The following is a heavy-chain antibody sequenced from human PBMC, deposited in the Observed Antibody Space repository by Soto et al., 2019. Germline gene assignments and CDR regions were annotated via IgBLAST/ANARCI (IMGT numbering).Heavy chain of an antibody. Sequence: SETLSLTCNVSGGSISSSRSYWAWIRQPPGKGLEWIANIFYSGSTYYNPSLASRVTVSVDTSKNQFSLKLSSVTAADTAVYYCARQPTTADIHLWFAPWGRGTLVTVSS. J-gene: IGHJ5*02. D-gene: IGHD2-2*01. CDR3: ARQPTTADIHLWFAP. V-gene: IGHV4-39*01. CDR1: GGSISSSRSY. CDR2: IFYSGST.